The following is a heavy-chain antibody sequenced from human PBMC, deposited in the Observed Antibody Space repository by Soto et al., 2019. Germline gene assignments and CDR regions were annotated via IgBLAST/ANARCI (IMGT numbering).Heavy chain of an antibody. CDR3: APKGHYYYYYMDV. Sequence: EVQLVESGGGLVKPGGSLRLSCAASGFTFSSYSMNWVRQAPGKGLEWVSSISSSSSYIYYADSVKGRFTISSDNAKNSLYLQMNSLRAEDPAVYYCAPKGHYYYYYMDVWGKGTTVTVSS. CDR2: ISSSSSYI. CDR1: GFTFSSYS. V-gene: IGHV3-21*01. J-gene: IGHJ6*03.